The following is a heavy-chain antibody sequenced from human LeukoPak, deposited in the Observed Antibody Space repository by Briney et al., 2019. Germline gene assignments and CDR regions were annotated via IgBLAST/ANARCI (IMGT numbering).Heavy chain of an antibody. CDR3: ARGLGVVVGGGVCY. CDR2: INPNSGGT. V-gene: IGHV1-2*02. Sequence: GASVKVSCKASGYTFTGYYMHWVRQAPGQGLEWMGWINPNSGGTNYAQKFQGRVTMTRDTSISTAYMELSRLRSDDTAVYYCARGLGVVVGGGVCYWGQGTLVTVSS. J-gene: IGHJ4*02. D-gene: IGHD3-22*01. CDR1: GYTFTGYY.